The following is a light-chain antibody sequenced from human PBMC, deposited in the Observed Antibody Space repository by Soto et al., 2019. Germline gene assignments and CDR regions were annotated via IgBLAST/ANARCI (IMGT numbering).Light chain of an antibody. J-gene: IGKJ2*01. V-gene: IGKV1-9*01. CDR2: AAS. CDR3: QQLNSYPYT. Sequence: IQLTQSPSSLSASVGDRVTITCRASQGISSYLAWYQQKPGKAPKLLIYAASTLQSGVPPRFSGSGSGTDFTLTISSLQPEDFATYYCQQLNSYPYTFGQGTKVDIK. CDR1: QGISSY.